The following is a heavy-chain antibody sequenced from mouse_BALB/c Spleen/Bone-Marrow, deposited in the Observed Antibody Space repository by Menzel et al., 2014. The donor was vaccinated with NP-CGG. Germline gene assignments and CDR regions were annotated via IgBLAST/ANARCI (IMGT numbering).Heavy chain of an antibody. CDR3: ARGKTYAMDY. D-gene: IGHD2-1*01. J-gene: IGHJ4*01. Sequence: VQLQQSGPELVKPGASVKMSCKASGYTFTSYVMHWVKQKPGQGLERIGYINPNNDGSKYNEKFKGKATLTSDESSSTAYMELSSLTSEDSAVYYCARGKTYAMDYWGQGTSVTVSS. V-gene: IGHV1-14*01. CDR2: INPNNDGS. CDR1: GYTFTSYV.